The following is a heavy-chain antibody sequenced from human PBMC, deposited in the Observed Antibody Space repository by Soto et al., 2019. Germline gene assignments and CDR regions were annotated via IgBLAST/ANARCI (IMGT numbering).Heavy chain of an antibody. V-gene: IGHV3-21*04. CDR1: GFTFRSFT. CDR3: ARNVDY. Sequence: PGGSLRLSCAASGFTFRSFTMNWVRQAPGKGLEWVSTISSNSAYIYYTDALRGRFTISRDNAKNSLYLQMNSLRAEDTAVYYCARNVDYWGQGTLVTVSS. CDR2: ISSNSAYI. J-gene: IGHJ4*02.